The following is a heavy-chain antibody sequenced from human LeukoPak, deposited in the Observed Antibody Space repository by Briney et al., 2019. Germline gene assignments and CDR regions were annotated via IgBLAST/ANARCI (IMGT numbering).Heavy chain of an antibody. CDR1: DSASGSTG. CDR3: TKRGVDYPPDY. V-gene: IGHV3-53*01. Sequence: HPGGSLRLSCAQPGDSASGSTGCFGCQAPGKGLEWVSVIYSGGSTYYADSVKGRFTISRDNSKNTLYHQMNSLRAEDTAVYCPTKRGVDYPPDYWGQGTLVTVSS. CDR2: IYSGGST. J-gene: IGHJ4*02. D-gene: IGHD3/OR15-3a*01.